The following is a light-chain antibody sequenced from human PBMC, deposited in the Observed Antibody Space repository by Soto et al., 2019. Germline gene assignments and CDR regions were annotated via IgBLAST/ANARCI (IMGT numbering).Light chain of an antibody. V-gene: IGKV3-15*01. CDR3: QQYTNGPSCT. CDR2: GAS. Sequence: EKVMTQSPATLSRSPGERANLSCRASQSVNSYLAWYQQKPGQAPRLIIYGASTRATGIPARFSGSGSGTEFTLTICSIQSEDFSVYYCQQYTNGPSCTLGQGNKVEIK. CDR1: QSVNSY. J-gene: IGKJ1*01.